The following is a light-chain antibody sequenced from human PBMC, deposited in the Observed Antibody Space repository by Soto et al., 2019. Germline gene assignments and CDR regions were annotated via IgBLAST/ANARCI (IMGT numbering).Light chain of an antibody. J-gene: IGKJ5*01. V-gene: IGKV1-9*01. CDR2: DVS. CDR1: QGISSF. CDR3: QQLDSYPIT. Sequence: DIQLTQSPSFLSASVGDRVTITCRASQGISSFLGWYQHKPGKAPKLLIYDVSTLQSGVPSRFSGSGSGTEFTLTISSLQPEDFATYYCQQLDSYPITFGPGTRLEIK.